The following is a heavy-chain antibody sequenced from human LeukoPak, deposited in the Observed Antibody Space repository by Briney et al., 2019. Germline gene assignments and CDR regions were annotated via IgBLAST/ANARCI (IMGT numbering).Heavy chain of an antibody. V-gene: IGHV7-4-1*02. CDR2: ININTGNP. CDR1: GYTFTSNA. J-gene: IGHJ4*02. CDR3: ARDRGQQSSNYDILTGPDY. Sequence: ASVKVSCKASGYTFTSNALGWVRQAPGQGLEWMGWININTGNPTYAQGFTGRFVFSLDTSVSTAYLQISSLKAEDTAVYSCARDRGQQSSNYDILTGPDYWGQGTLVTVSS. D-gene: IGHD3-9*01.